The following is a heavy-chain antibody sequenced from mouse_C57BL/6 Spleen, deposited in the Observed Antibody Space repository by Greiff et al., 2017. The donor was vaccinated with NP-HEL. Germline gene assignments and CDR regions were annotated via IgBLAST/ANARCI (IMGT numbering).Heavy chain of an antibody. Sequence: EVKLVESGGDLVKPGGSLKLSCAASGFTFSSYGMSWVRQTPDKRLEWVATISSGGSYTYYPASVKGRFTISRDNAKNTLYLQMSSLKSEDTAMYYCARRRDGFAYWGQGTLVTVSA. D-gene: IGHD3-3*01. CDR3: ARRRDGFAY. CDR2: ISSGGSYT. J-gene: IGHJ3*01. CDR1: GFTFSSYG. V-gene: IGHV5-6*02.